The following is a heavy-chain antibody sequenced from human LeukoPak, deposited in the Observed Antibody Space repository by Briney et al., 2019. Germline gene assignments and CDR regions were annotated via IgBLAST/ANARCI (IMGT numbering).Heavy chain of an antibody. Sequence: GGSLRLSCAASGFTFSSYAMHWVRQAPGKGLEWVAVISYDGSNKYYADSVKGRFTISRDNSKNTLYPQMNSLRAEDTAVYYCARDRAVATPLTYYYYYGMDVWGQGTTVTVSS. D-gene: IGHD5-12*01. J-gene: IGHJ6*02. V-gene: IGHV3-30-3*01. CDR3: ARDRAVATPLTYYYYYGMDV. CDR1: GFTFSSYA. CDR2: ISYDGSNK.